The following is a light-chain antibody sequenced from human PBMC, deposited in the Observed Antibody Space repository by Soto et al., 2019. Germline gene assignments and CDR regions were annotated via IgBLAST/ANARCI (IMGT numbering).Light chain of an antibody. J-gene: IGKJ1*01. CDR1: QSVSSN. CDR2: GAS. V-gene: IGKV3-15*01. CDR3: QQCNNWPLT. Sequence: EIVMTQSPATLSVSPGERATLSCRASQSVSSNLAWYQQKPGQAPRLLIYGASTRATGIPARFSGSGSGTEFTLTISSLTSEDFAVYYCQQCNNWPLTFGQGTRVEIK.